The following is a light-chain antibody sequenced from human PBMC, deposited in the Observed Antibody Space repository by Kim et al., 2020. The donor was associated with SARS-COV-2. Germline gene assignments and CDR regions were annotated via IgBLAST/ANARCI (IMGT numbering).Light chain of an antibody. V-gene: IGKV3D-15*01. Sequence: VSAGERATLTCRASQSISTSVAWYQHKPGQAPRLLIHDASSRATGIPARFSGSGSGTDFTLTITGLQADDFAVYYCQQHENWPLTFGGGTKVDIK. J-gene: IGKJ4*02. CDR2: DAS. CDR3: QQHENWPLT. CDR1: QSISTS.